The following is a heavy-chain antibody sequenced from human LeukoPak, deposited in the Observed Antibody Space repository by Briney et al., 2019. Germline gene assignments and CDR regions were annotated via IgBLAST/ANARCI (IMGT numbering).Heavy chain of an antibody. CDR1: GAAMTSHH. J-gene: IGHJ4*02. CDR2: IYHRANT. V-gene: IGHV4-59*11. D-gene: IGHD3-9*01. Sequence: PSETLSLTCIVSGAAMTSHHWNWIRQTPGKRLEWIGYIYHRANTNFITSYSSSLRSRVSMSVDMFKNHFSLSLTSVTAADTAIYYCSGGRSSRYSDYWGQGALVTVFS. CDR3: SGGRSSRYSDY.